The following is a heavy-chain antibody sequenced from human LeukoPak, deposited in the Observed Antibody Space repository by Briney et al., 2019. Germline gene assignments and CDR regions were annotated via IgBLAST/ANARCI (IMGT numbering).Heavy chain of an antibody. CDR2: IYYSGST. CDR1: GGSISSGGYY. J-gene: IGHJ4*02. D-gene: IGHD5-12*01. Sequence: SQTLSLTCTVSGGSISSGGYYWSWIRQHPGKGLEWIGYIYYSGSTYYNPSLKSRVTITVDTSKNQFSLKLSSVTAADTAVYYCARVSRIVATIYFDYWGQGTLVTVSS. CDR3: ARVSRIVATIYFDY. V-gene: IGHV4-31*03.